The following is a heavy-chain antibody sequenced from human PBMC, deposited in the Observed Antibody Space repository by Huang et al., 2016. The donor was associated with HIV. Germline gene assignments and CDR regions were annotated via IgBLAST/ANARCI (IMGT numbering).Heavy chain of an antibody. D-gene: IGHD2-8*01. CDR1: GFTFSTFG. CDR3: AKGGAGYHNGPEY. J-gene: IGHJ4*02. CDR2: IRFDGNKK. Sequence: QVRLVESGGGVVQPGGSLTLSWEASGFTFSTFGMHWVRQAPGKGLEWVANIRFDGNKKVYEESLKGRFTIFRENSKNTVYLEMNSLTGEDTAMYFCAKGGAGYHNGPEYWGQGTQVIVS. V-gene: IGHV3-30*02.